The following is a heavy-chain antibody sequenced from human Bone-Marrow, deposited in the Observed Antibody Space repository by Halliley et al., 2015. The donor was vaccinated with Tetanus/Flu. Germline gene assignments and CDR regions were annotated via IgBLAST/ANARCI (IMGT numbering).Heavy chain of an antibody. CDR2: IDYDGGTL. CDR3: ARNSWGIDF. Sequence: SLRLSCAASGLTFRKHWMHWVRQAPGKGLLWVSRIDYDGGTLDYAASVEGRFTISRDNAANTPYLQMNSLRVEDSAVYYCARNSWGIDFWGRGTLVTVSS. J-gene: IGHJ4*02. D-gene: IGHD6-13*01. CDR1: GLTFRKHW. V-gene: IGHV3-74*01.